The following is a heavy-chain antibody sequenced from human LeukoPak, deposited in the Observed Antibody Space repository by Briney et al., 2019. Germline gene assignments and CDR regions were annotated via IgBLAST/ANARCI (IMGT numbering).Heavy chain of an antibody. CDR2: INWNGGST. CDR3: ARDVVVVVAADSNFDY. V-gene: IGHV3-20*04. D-gene: IGHD2-15*01. CDR1: GFTFDDYG. J-gene: IGHJ4*02. Sequence: GGSLRLSCAASGFTFDDYGMSWVRQAPGKGLEWVSGINWNGGSTGYADSVKGRFTISRDNAKNSLYLQMNSLRAEDTAVYYCARDVVVVVAADSNFDYWGQGTLVTVSS.